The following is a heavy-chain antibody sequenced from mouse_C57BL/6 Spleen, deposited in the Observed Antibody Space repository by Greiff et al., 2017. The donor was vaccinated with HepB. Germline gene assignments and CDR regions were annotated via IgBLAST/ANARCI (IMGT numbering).Heavy chain of an antibody. CDR2: IDPENGDT. CDR1: GFNIKDDY. J-gene: IGHJ2*01. D-gene: IGHD1-1*01. V-gene: IGHV14-4*01. Sequence: EVQLQQSGAELVRPGASVKLSCTASGFNIKDDYMHWVKQRPEQGLEWIGWIDPENGDTEYASKFQGKATITADTSSNTAYLQLSSLTSEDNAVYYCTMSLLTTVVATTPSDYWGQGTTLTVSS. CDR3: TMSLLTTVVATTPSDY.